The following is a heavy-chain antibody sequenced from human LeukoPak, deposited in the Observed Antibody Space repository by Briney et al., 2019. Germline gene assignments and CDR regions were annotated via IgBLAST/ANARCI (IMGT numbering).Heavy chain of an antibody. CDR3: ARVNAYSFDY. Sequence: GASLKVSCKASGYAFTGFTIHWVRQAPGQRLEWMGWINTGNGNTKYSQKFQGRVTITRDTTASTAYMELSSLRSEDTAIYYCARVNAYSFDYWGQGALVTVSS. CDR2: INTGNGNT. V-gene: IGHV1-3*04. J-gene: IGHJ4*02. CDR1: GYAFTGFT.